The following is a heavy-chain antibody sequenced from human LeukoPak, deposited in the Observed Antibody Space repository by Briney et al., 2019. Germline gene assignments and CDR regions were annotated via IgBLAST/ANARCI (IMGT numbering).Heavy chain of an antibody. V-gene: IGHV4-38-2*01. CDR1: GYSISSGYY. CDR3: VRLAALRGFYYYMDV. J-gene: IGHJ6*03. CDR2: VYRDGNT. Sequence: SETLSLTCSVSGYSISSGYYWGWIRQPPGKGLEWVANVYRDGNTYYSPSLESRVTISVDTSKNLFSLKLSSLSAADTATYYCVRLAALRGFYYYMDVWGKGTAVIVSS. D-gene: IGHD6-25*01.